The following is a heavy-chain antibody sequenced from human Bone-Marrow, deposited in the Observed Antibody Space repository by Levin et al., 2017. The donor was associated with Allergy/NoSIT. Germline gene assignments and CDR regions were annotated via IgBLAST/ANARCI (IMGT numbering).Heavy chain of an antibody. CDR3: ARDPRSGWSYFDY. J-gene: IGHJ4*02. CDR1: GFTFSNYA. V-gene: IGHV3-23*01. D-gene: IGHD6-19*01. CDR2: ISVSGGST. Sequence: LSLTCAASGFTFSNYAMTWVRQAPGKGLEWVSAISVSGGSTYYADSVKGRFTISRDNSKNTLSLLMNSLRADDTALYYCARDPRSGWSYFDYWGQGTQVTVSS.